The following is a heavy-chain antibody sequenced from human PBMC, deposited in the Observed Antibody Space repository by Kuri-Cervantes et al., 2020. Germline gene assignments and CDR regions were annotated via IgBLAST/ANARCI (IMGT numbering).Heavy chain of an antibody. J-gene: IGHJ5*02. D-gene: IGHD3-22*01. CDR1: GYTFTGYY. CDR3: AREGNYYDRSKGWFDP. CDR2: INPNSGGT. V-gene: IGHV1-2*02. Sequence: ASVKVSCKASGYTFTGYYMHWVRQAPGQGLEWVGWINPNSGGTNYAQKFQGRVTMTRDTSISTAYMELSRLRSDDTAVYYCAREGNYYDRSKGWFDPWGQGTLVTVSS.